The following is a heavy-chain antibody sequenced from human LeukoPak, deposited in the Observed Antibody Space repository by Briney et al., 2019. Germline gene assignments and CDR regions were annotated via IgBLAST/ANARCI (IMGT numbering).Heavy chain of an antibody. J-gene: IGHJ6*03. CDR3: AKLGGQEVHNYYVAV. V-gene: IGHV3-23*01. CDR2: IIDNGYIT. D-gene: IGHD3-16*01. Sequence: PGGSLRLSCAASGFTFSSYAMSWVRQAPGKGLEWVSGIIDNGYITYYANSVRGRFTISRDNSKHTLFLQMNSLRAEDTAVYYCAKLGGQEVHNYYVAVWGKGTTVAVSS. CDR1: GFTFSSYA.